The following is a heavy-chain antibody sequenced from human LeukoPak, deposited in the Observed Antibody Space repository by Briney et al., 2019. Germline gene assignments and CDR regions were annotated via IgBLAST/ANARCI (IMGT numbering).Heavy chain of an antibody. CDR1: GGSISSSSYY. D-gene: IGHD4-17*01. Sequence: SETLSLTCTVSGGSISSSSYYWGWIRQPPGKGLEWIGSIYYSGSTYYNPSLKSRVTISVDTSKNQFSLKLSSVTAADTAVYYCARAPDQMTTADFDYWGQGTLVTVSS. J-gene: IGHJ4*02. V-gene: IGHV4-39*07. CDR3: ARAPDQMTTADFDY. CDR2: IYYSGST.